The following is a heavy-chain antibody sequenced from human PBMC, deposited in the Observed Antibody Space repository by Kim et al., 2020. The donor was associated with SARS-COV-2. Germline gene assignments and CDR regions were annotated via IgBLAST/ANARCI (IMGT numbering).Heavy chain of an antibody. V-gene: IGHV3-73*01. Sequence: YADSVKDRCTISRDDAKNTVYLQRSSLKTEDTAVYYCTRGYPYYFDYWGQGALVTVSS. D-gene: IGHD5-12*01. CDR3: TRGYPYYFDY. J-gene: IGHJ4*02.